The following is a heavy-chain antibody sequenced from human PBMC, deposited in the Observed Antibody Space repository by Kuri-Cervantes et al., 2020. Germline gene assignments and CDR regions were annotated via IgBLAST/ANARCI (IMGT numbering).Heavy chain of an antibody. CDR2: ISGSGGSI. Sequence: GGSLRLSCAASGFTFSSYAMNWVRQAPGKGLEWVSAISGSGGSIYYTDSVKGRFTISRDNAKNTLYLQIYSLRVEDTAVYYCARESAGGDPDYWGQGTLVTVSS. CDR1: GFTFSSYA. CDR3: ARESAGGDPDY. V-gene: IGHV3-23*01. D-gene: IGHD4-17*01. J-gene: IGHJ4*02.